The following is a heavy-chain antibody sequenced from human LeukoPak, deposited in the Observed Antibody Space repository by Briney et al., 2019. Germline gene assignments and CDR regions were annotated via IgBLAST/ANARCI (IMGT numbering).Heavy chain of an antibody. CDR3: AKDELSAVGATPPFDY. CDR2: ISGSGGST. CDR1: GFTFSSYA. Sequence: GGSLRLSCAASGFTFSSYAMSWVRHAPGKGLEWVSAISGSGGSTYYADSVKGRFTISRDNSKNTLYLQMNSLRAEDTAVYYCAKDELSAVGATPPFDYWGQGTLVTVSS. V-gene: IGHV3-23*01. D-gene: IGHD1-26*01. J-gene: IGHJ4*02.